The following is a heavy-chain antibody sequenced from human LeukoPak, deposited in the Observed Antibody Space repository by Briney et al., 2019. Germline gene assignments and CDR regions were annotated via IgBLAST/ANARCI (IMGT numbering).Heavy chain of an antibody. D-gene: IGHD2-2*01. CDR2: INHSGST. CDR1: GGSFSGYY. Sequence: SETLSLTCAVYGGSFSGYYWSWIRQPPRKGLEWIGEINHSGSTNYNPSLKSRVTISVDTSKNQFSLKLSSVTAADTAVYYCARGLRRYCSSTSCPYYFDYWGQGTLVTVSS. J-gene: IGHJ4*02. CDR3: ARGLRRYCSSTSCPYYFDY. V-gene: IGHV4-34*01.